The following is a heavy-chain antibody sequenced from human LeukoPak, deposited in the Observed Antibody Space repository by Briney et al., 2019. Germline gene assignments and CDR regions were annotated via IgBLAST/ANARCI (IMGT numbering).Heavy chain of an antibody. CDR3: AGSLGYCTSNFCYLKY. D-gene: IGHD2-2*01. V-gene: IGHV1-2*02. CDR1: GYTFTGYY. CDR2: INPNSGGT. Sequence: GASVKVSCKASGYTFTGYYMHWVRQAPGQGLEWMGWINPNSGGTNYAQKFQGRVTMTRDTSISTAYMELSRLRSDDTAVYYCAGSLGYCTSNFCYLKYWGQGTLVTVSS. J-gene: IGHJ4*02.